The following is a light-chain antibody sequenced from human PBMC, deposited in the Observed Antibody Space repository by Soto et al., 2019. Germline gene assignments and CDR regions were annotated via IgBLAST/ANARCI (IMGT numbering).Light chain of an antibody. J-gene: IGLJ1*01. CDR2: EVT. Sequence: QSVLTQPASVSGSPGQSITISCTGTGSDVGGYDYVSWYQHHPGKAPKVMIYEVTNRPSGVSNRFSGSKSGNTASLTISGLLAEAEADYYCSSYTSSSTYVFGTGTKVTVL. CDR3: SSYTSSSTYV. V-gene: IGLV2-14*01. CDR1: GSDVGGYDY.